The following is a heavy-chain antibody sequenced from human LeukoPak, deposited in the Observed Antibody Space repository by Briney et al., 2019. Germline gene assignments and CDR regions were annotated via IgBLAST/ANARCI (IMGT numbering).Heavy chain of an antibody. Sequence: SVKVSCKASGGTFSSYAISWVRQAPAQGLEWMGRIIPILGIANYAQKFQGRVTITADKSTSTAYMELSSLRSEDTAVYYCAREATGTTWSLFDYWGQGTLVTVSS. CDR3: AREATGTTWSLFDY. CDR2: IIPILGIA. CDR1: GGTFSSYA. V-gene: IGHV1-69*04. D-gene: IGHD1-1*01. J-gene: IGHJ4*02.